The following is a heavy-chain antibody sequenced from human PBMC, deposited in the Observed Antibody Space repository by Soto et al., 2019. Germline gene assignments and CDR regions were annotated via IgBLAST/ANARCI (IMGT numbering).Heavy chain of an antibody. CDR1: GFTFSTYG. CDR2: ISYDGNRK. D-gene: IGHD1-1*01. CDR3: ARAGKVEGNFDY. J-gene: IGHJ4*02. Sequence: QVQLVESGGGVVQPGRSLRLSCAASGFTFSTYGMFWVRQPPGKGLEWVAVISYDGNRKYYADSVKGRFTIPRDNPKNPLYLQMNSLGAEDSAVYCFARAGKVEGNFDYWGQGTLVTVSS. V-gene: IGHV3-30*03.